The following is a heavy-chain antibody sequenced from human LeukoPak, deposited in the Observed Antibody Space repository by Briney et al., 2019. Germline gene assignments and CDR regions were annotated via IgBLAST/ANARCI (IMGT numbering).Heavy chain of an antibody. V-gene: IGHV5-51*01. D-gene: IGHD5-24*01. Sequence: GESLKISCKSSGYSFTSYWIGWVRQMPGKGLEWMGIIYPGGSDTRYSPSFQGQVTISADRSISTAYLQWSSLKASDTAMYYCARQEGRDGYNYPDYWGQGTLVTVSS. CDR2: IYPGGSDT. CDR1: GYSFTSYW. J-gene: IGHJ4*02. CDR3: ARQEGRDGYNYPDY.